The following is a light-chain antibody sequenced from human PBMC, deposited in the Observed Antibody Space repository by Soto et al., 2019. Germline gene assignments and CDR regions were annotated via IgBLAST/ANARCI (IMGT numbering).Light chain of an antibody. Sequence: EIVLTQSPGTLSLSPGERATLSCRASQSVGSSYLAWYQQKPGQAPRLLIYGASNRATGIPDRFSGSGSGADFTLTISRLEPEDFAVYYCQQYGSSHMYTFGQGTKLEIK. CDR3: QQYGSSHMYT. CDR1: QSVGSSY. V-gene: IGKV3-20*01. CDR2: GAS. J-gene: IGKJ2*01.